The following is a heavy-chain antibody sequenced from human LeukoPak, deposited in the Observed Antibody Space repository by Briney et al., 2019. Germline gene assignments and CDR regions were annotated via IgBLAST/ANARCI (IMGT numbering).Heavy chain of an antibody. D-gene: IGHD2-21*02. V-gene: IGHV4-34*01. CDR3: ASNPLTYCGGDCSTLTDY. J-gene: IGHJ4*02. Sequence: KPSETLSLTCAVYGGSFSGYYWSWIRQPPGKGLEWIGEINHSGSTSYNPSLKSRVTISVDTSKNQFSLKLSSVTAADTAVYYCASNPLTYCGGDCSTLTDYWGQGTLVTVSS. CDR1: GGSFSGYY. CDR2: INHSGST.